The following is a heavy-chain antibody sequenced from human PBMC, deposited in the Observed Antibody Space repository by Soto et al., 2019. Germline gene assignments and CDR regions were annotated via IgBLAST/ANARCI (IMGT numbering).Heavy chain of an antibody. CDR3: AKFKLGGGPKGHSSPPDY. D-gene: IGHD6-13*01. J-gene: IGHJ4*02. V-gene: IGHV3-23*01. Sequence: PGGSLRLSCAASGFTFSSYAMSWVRQAPGKGLEWVSAISGSGGSTYYADSVKGRFTISRDNSKNTLYLQMNSLRAEDTAVYYCAKFKLGGGPKGHSSPPDYWGQGTLVTVSS. CDR1: GFTFSSYA. CDR2: ISGSGGST.